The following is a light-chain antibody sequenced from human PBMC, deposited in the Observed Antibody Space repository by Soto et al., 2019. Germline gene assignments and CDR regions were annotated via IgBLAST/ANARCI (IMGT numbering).Light chain of an antibody. J-gene: IGKJ2*01. CDR1: QSVSNTF. V-gene: IGKV3-20*01. CDR2: GAS. CDR3: QQSGSSYT. Sequence: EIVLTQSPGTLSLSPGERATLSCRASQSVSNTFLAWYQQKPDQAPRLLVYGASSRATGIPDRFSGSGSGTDFTLTISRLESEDFAVYYCQQSGSSYTFGQGTKLEIK.